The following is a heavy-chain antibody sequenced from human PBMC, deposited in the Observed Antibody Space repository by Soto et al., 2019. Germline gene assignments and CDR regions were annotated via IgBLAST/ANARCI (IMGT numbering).Heavy chain of an antibody. J-gene: IGHJ5*02. V-gene: IGHV1-8*01. Sequence: QVQLVQSGAEVKKPGASVKVSCKASGNTFTSYDINWVRQATGHGLEYLGWMNPNSGNTAYVQKFHGRVTMTWDTSITTAYMDLSSLRSEDTAVYFCARGVKYGAYSRWFDPWGQGTLVTVSS. D-gene: IGHD4-17*01. CDR3: ARGVKYGAYSRWFDP. CDR2: MNPNSGNT. CDR1: GNTFTSYD.